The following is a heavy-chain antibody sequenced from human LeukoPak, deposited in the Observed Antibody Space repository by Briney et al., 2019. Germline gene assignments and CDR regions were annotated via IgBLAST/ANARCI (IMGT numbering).Heavy chain of an antibody. Sequence: PSETLSLTCAVSGGSISSGGYSWSWIRQPPGKGLEWIGYINHSGSTNYNPSLKSRVTISVDTSKNQFSLKLSSVTAADTAVYYCARGARITIFGVVPNRLQRNGIQTDWGQGTLVTVSS. V-gene: IGHV4-30-2*01. J-gene: IGHJ4*02. CDR2: INHSGST. CDR3: ARGARITIFGVVPNRLQRNGIQTD. D-gene: IGHD3-3*01. CDR1: GGSISSGGYS.